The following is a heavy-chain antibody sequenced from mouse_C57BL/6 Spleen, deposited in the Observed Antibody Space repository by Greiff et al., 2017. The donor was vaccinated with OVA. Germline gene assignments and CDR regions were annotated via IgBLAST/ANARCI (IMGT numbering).Heavy chain of an antibody. V-gene: IGHV1-59*01. CDR3: ARRGQAYYSNYGYFDY. J-gene: IGHJ2*01. Sequence: QVQLQQPGAEPVRPGTSVKLSCKASGYTFTSYWMHWVKQRPGQGLEWIGVIDPSDSYTNYNQKFKGKATLTVDTSSSTAYMQLSSLTSEDSAVYYCARRGQAYYSNYGYFDYWGQGTTLTVSS. CDR1: GYTFTSYW. CDR2: IDPSDSYT. D-gene: IGHD2-5*01.